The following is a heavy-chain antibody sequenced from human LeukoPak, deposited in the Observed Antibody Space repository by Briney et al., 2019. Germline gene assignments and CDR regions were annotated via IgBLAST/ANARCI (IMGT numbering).Heavy chain of an antibody. CDR2: IWYDGSNK. CDR1: GFTFSSYA. V-gene: IGHV3-33*08. J-gene: IGHJ4*02. CDR3: ARDDEEFGGIDY. Sequence: GGSLRLSCAASGFTFSSYAMSWVRQAPGKGLEWVAVIWYDGSNKYYADSVKGRFTISRDNSKNTLYLQMNSLRAEDTAVYYCARDDEEFGGIDYWGQGTLVTVSS. D-gene: IGHD3-10*01.